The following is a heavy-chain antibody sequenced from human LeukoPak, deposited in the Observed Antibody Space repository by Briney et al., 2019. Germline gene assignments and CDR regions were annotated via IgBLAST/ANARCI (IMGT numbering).Heavy chain of an antibody. CDR2: IYVTGCT. CDR1: GGSIINYY. CDR3: ARLKYYGSTGYSPGYYMDV. J-gene: IGHJ6*03. Sequence: SETLSLTCTVSGGSIINYYWSWIRQPAGTGLEWVGRIYVTGCTIYNPSLQSRLSMSVDTSKNQFSLRLTSVTAADTAVYYCARLKYYGSTGYSPGYYMDVWGKGITVTVSS. D-gene: IGHD3-22*01. V-gene: IGHV4-4*07.